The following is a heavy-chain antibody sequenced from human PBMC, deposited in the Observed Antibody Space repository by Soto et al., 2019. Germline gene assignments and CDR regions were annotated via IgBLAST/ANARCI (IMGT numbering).Heavy chain of an antibody. J-gene: IGHJ4*02. CDR3: ARDGALWYYGSGSYYHFDY. CDR1: GFFFSSYA. Sequence: GGSLRLSCAASGFFFSSYAMSWVRQAPGKGLEWVSSISSSSSYIYYADSVKGRFTISRDNAKNSLYLQMNSLRAEDTAVYYCARDGALWYYGSGSYYHFDYWGQGTLVTVSS. D-gene: IGHD3-10*01. CDR2: ISSSSSYI. V-gene: IGHV3-21*01.